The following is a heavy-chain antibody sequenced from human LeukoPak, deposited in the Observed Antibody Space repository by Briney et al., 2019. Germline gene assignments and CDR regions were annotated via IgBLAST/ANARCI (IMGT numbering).Heavy chain of an antibody. CDR3: ARDFHLTGATSRWFDP. V-gene: IGHV4-31*03. D-gene: IGHD1-7*01. Sequence: SETLSLTCTVSGGFISSGGYYWSWIRQHPGKGLESIGYIYYSGSTYYNPSLKSRVTLSVDTSKNQFSLKLSSVTAADTAVYCCARDFHLTGATSRWFDPWGQGTLVTVSS. CDR2: IYYSGST. CDR1: GGFISSGGYY. J-gene: IGHJ5*02.